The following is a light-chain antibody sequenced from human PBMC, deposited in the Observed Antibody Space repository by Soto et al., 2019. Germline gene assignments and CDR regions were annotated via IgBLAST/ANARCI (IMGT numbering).Light chain of an antibody. J-gene: IGLJ1*01. Sequence: QSALTQPPSVSGSPGQSVTVSCTGSSTNIGAYDYVSWYQLHPDKAPRLILFDVTQRPSGVPDRFSGSKSGNTASLTISGLQSEDEADYYCAAWDDSLNGPAYVFGTGTKVTVL. CDR3: AAWDDSLNGPAYV. V-gene: IGLV2-11*01. CDR1: STNIGAYDY. CDR2: DVT.